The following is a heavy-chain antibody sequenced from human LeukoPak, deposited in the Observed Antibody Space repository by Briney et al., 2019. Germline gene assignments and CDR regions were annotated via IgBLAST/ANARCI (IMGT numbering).Heavy chain of an antibody. CDR2: IYTSGST. D-gene: IGHD3-3*01. Sequence: PSQTLSLTCTVSGGSISSGSYYWSWIRQPAGKGLEWIGRIYTSGSTNYNPSLKSRVTISVDTSKNQFSLKLSSVTAADTAVYYCARDRGSLRFLEWPDAFDIWGQGTMVTVSS. CDR1: GGSISSGSYY. J-gene: IGHJ3*02. CDR3: ARDRGSLRFLEWPDAFDI. V-gene: IGHV4-61*02.